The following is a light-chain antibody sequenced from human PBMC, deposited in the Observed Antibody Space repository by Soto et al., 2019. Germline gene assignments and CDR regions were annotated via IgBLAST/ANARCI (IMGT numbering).Light chain of an antibody. J-gene: IGKJ2*01. CDR1: QSVSSSY. CDR2: GAS. Sequence: EIVLTQSPGTLSLSPGERATLSCRASQSVSSSYLAWYQQKPGQATRLLIYGASSRATGIPDRFSGSGSGKYFTLTISRLEPEDFAVYYCQHYGSSRTFGQGTKLEIK. V-gene: IGKV3-20*01. CDR3: QHYGSSRT.